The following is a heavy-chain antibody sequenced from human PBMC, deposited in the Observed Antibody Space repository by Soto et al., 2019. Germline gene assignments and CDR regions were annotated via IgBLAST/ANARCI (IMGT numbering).Heavy chain of an antibody. J-gene: IGHJ4*02. D-gene: IGHD1-26*01. CDR1: GFTFSSYA. CDR3: ARGSVLGPHIVGATRPHY. V-gene: IGHV3-30*04. Sequence: GGSLRLSCAASGFTFSSYAMHWVRQAPGKGLEWVAVISYDGRNKYYADSVKGRFTISRDNSKNTLYLQMNSLRAEDTAVYYCARGSVLGPHIVGATRPHYWGQGTLVTVSS. CDR2: ISYDGRNK.